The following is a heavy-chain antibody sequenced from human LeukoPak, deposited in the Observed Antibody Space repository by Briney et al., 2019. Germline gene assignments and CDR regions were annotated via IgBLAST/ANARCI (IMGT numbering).Heavy chain of an antibody. D-gene: IGHD4-17*01. V-gene: IGHV4-30-4*01. CDR1: SGSFSNGDYY. Sequence: PSETLSLTCTVSSGSFSNGDYYWTWIRQPPGKGLEWIGYIYYSGSTYYNPSLKSRVTISVDTSKNQFSLKLSSVTAADTAVYYCARLYGDQYFDYWGQGTLVTVSS. CDR3: ARLYGDQYFDY. J-gene: IGHJ4*02. CDR2: IYYSGST.